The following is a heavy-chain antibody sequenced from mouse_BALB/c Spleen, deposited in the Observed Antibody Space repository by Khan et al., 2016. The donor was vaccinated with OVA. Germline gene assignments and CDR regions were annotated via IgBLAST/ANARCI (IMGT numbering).Heavy chain of an antibody. CDR1: GFNIKDTY. Sequence: EVQLQQSGAELVKPGASVKLSCTASGFNIKDTYVHWVKERPEQGLEWIGRIAPANGNTEYDPKFQGKATITADTSSNTSYLQLSSLTSEDSAVYSCVHPSSDPLHFAVWGAGTTVTVSS. CDR3: VHPSSDPLHFAV. D-gene: IGHD6-1*01. CDR2: IAPANGNT. J-gene: IGHJ1*01. V-gene: IGHV14-3*02.